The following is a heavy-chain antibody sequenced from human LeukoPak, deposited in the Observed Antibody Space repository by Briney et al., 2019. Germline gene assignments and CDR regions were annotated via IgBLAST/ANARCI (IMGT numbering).Heavy chain of an antibody. D-gene: IGHD3-16*01. V-gene: IGHV3-30*04. CDR1: GFTFSSYA. Sequence: SGGSLRLSCAASGFTFSSYAMHWVRQAPGKGLEWVAVISYDGSNKYYADSVKGRFTISRDNAKNSLYLQMNTLRADDTAVYYCARDGFGTGSNWGQGTLVTVSS. J-gene: IGHJ4*02. CDR3: ARDGFGTGSN. CDR2: ISYDGSNK.